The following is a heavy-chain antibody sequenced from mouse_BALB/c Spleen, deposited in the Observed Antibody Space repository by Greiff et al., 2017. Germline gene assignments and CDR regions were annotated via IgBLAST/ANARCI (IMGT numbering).Heavy chain of an antibody. CDR3: VITTATGAGCAY. CDR1: GYTFTDYV. V-gene: IGHV1-77*01. J-gene: IGHJ3*01. Sequence: VQLQQSGPELVKPGASVKMSCKASGYTFTDYVISWVKQRTGQGLEWIGEIYPGSGSTYYNEKFKGKATLTADKSSNTAYMQLSSLTSEDSAVYFCVITTATGAGCAYWGQGTLVTVSA. D-gene: IGHD1-2*01. CDR2: IYPGSGST.